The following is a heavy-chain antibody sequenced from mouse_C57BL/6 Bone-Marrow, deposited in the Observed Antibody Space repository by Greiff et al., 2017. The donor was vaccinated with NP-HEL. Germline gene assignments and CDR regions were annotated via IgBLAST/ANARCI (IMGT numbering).Heavy chain of an antibody. CDR2: IRSKSNNYST. Sequence: EVHLVESGGGLVQPKGSLKLSCAASGFSFNTYAMNWVRQAPGKGLEWVARIRSKSNNYSTYYAESVKDRFTISRDDSATMLHLQLNNSQTEETAMDYCVRPHSNAAYYYANDYWGQGTSVSVSS. CDR3: VRPHSNAAYYYANDY. J-gene: IGHJ4*01. CDR1: GFSFNTYA. V-gene: IGHV10-1*01. D-gene: IGHD2-5*01.